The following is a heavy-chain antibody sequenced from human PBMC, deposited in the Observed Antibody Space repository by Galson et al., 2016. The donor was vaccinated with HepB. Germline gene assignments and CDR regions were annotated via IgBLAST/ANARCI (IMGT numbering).Heavy chain of an antibody. J-gene: IGHJ4*02. D-gene: IGHD4-17*01. V-gene: IGHV5-51*01. CDR2: IFPGDSDT. CDR3: AKSDGDYLDY. Sequence: QSGAEVKKPVESLKISCKGSGYIFTTYWIAWVRQMPGKGLEWMGIIFPGDSDTRYSPSFQGQVTISADTSISTAYLQWSSLKASDTALYYCAKSDGDYLDYWGQGTLVTVSS. CDR1: GYIFTTYW.